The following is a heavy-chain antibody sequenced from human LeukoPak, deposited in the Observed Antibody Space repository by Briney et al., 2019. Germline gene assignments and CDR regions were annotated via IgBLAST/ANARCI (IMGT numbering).Heavy chain of an antibody. CDR2: IIPIFGTA. CDR1: GGTFSSYA. V-gene: IGHV1-69*13. Sequence: SVKVSCKASGGTFSSYAISWVRQAPGQGLEWMGGIIPIFGTANYAQKFQGRVTITADESTSTAYMELSSLRSEDTAVYYCARVTTDIVVAPAALDVWGQGTTVTVSS. CDR3: ARVTTDIVVAPAALDV. J-gene: IGHJ6*02. D-gene: IGHD2-2*01.